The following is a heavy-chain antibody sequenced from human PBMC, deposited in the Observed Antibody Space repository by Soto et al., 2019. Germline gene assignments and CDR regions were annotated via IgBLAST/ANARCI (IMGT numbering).Heavy chain of an antibody. CDR3: AKNGQPPYYYYGMDV. J-gene: IGHJ6*02. V-gene: IGHV1-18*01. CDR2: VSGYNGDT. CDR1: GYTFSRYG. Sequence: GASVKVSCKASGYTFSRYGISWVRQAPGQGLEWMGWVSGYNGDTKYAQKVQGRVTMTVDTSTYTAYMELRNLTSDDTAKYYCAKNGQPPYYYYGMDVWG. D-gene: IGHD2-8*01.